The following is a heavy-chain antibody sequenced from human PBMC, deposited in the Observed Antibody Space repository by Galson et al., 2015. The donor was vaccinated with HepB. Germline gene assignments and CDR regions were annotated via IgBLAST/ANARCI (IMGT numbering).Heavy chain of an antibody. V-gene: IGHV3-30*18. D-gene: IGHD4-17*01. J-gene: IGHJ6*02. CDR1: GFTFSSYG. CDR3: AKPPNDYGDYYGMDV. CDR2: ISYDGSNK. Sequence: SLRLSCAASGFTFSSYGMHWVRQAPGKGLEWVAVISYDGSNKYYADSVKGRFTISRDNSKNTLYLQMNSLRAEDTAVYYCAKPPNDYGDYYGMDVWGQGTTVTVSS.